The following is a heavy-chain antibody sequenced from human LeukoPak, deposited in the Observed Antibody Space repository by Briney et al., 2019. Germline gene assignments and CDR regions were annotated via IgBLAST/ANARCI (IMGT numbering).Heavy chain of an antibody. V-gene: IGHV1-8*03. CDR2: MNPNSGNT. D-gene: IGHD2-2*01. CDR3: AREVPAAMGRYYYYYYMDV. Sequence: ASVKVSCKASGYTFTSHDINWVRQATGQGLEWMGWMNPNSGNTGYAQKFQGRVTITRNTSISTAYMELSSLRSEDTDVYYCAREVPAAMGRYYYYYYMDVWGKGTTVTVSS. J-gene: IGHJ6*03. CDR1: GYTFTSHD.